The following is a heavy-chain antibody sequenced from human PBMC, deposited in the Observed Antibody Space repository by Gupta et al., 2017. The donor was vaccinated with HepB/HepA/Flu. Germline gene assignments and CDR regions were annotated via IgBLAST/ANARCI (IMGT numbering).Heavy chain of an antibody. CDR3: STARGRDSYIGVDP. V-gene: IGHV6-1*01. J-gene: IGHJ6*04. D-gene: IGHD3-16*01. CDR2: TSYKSRWFY. Sequence: QLPQSGPGRVRHAETLSLTCALSGDSIPSNTLAWNWIRQSPPRGLACPRRTSYKSRWFYDYAVSVKGRPTINPYTSENHLSLLPTSVTPDDTAVYDCSTARGRDSYIGVDPWGTGTTVIVSS. CDR1: GDSIPSNTLA.